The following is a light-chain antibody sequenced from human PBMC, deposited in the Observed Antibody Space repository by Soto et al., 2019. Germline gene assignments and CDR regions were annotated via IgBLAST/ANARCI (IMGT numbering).Light chain of an antibody. CDR2: WAS. V-gene: IGKV4-1*01. J-gene: IGKJ3*01. Sequence: DIVMTQSPESLAVSLGERATINCKSSQTISSTSNNKYCLAWYQQKAGRPPKLLLYWASSRDSGVPDRFSGSGSETDFTLTISSLQAEDVAVYYCQQYCTTPFTFGPGTTVDIQ. CDR3: QQYCTTPFT. CDR1: QTISSTSNNKYC.